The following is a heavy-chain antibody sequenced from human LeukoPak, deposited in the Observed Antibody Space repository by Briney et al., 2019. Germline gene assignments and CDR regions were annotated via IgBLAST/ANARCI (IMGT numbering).Heavy chain of an antibody. CDR3: ARRAGAYSHPYDY. CDR2: IYSDNT. D-gene: IGHD4/OR15-4a*01. CDR1: GFTVSSNS. J-gene: IGHJ4*02. V-gene: IGHV3-53*01. Sequence: GGSLRLSCTVSGFTVSSNSMSWVRQAPGKGLEWVSFIYSDNTHYSDSVKGRFTISRDNSKNTLYLQMNSLRAEDTAMYYCARRAGAYSHPYDYWGQGTLVTVSS.